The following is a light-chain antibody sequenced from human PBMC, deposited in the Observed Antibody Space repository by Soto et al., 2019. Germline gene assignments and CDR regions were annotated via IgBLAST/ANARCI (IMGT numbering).Light chain of an antibody. CDR2: AAS. J-gene: IGKJ1*01. CDR1: QGIFNY. Sequence: DVQVTQSPASLSAPVGDTVNISCRASQGIFNYLAWYKQKSGQIPKLLINAASSLQSGVPSRFSGRGSGTDFTLTISSLQPEDVATYYCQKYDSAPRTFGQGTKVDIK. CDR3: QKYDSAPRT. V-gene: IGKV1-27*01.